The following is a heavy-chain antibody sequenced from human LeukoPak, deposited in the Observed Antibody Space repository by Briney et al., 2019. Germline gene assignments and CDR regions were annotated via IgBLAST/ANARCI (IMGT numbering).Heavy chain of an antibody. D-gene: IGHD3-22*01. CDR2: IYHSGST. V-gene: IGHV4-38-2*02. CDR3: ARDNGRGYYFYWYFDL. J-gene: IGHJ2*01. Sequence: PSETLSLTCTVSGYSFRSGYYWGWIRQPPGKGLEWIGTIYHSGSTYYNPSLKSRVTISVDTSKNQFSLKLSSVTAADTAVYYCARDNGRGYYFYWYFDLWGRGTLVTVSS. CDR1: GYSFRSGYY.